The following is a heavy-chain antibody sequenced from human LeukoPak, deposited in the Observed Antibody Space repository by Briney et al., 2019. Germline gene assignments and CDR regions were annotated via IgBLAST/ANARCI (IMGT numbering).Heavy chain of an antibody. CDR1: GFMFSQHT. Sequence: PGGSLRLSCAVSGFMFSQHTMSWVRQAPGKRLEWVSSISGSGDATRYADSVMGRFTISRDNAKNMLSLQMNSLRAEDTAVYYCAKSDCASDGCKLLNYWGQGTLVTASS. D-gene: IGHD3-10*01. CDR3: AKSDCASDGCKLLNY. V-gene: IGHV3-23*01. CDR2: ISGSGDAT. J-gene: IGHJ4*02.